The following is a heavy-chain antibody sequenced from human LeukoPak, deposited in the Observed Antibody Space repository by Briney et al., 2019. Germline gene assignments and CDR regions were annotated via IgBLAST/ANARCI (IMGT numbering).Heavy chain of an antibody. D-gene: IGHD3-22*01. CDR3: AREDYYDSSGYYYLPYFDY. Sequence: PSQTLSLTCTVSGGSISSGGYYWSWIRQPPGKGLEWIGEINHSGSTNYNPSLKSRVTMSVDTSKNQFSLKLSSVTAADTAVYYCAREDYYDSSGYYYLPYFDYWGQGTLVTVSS. J-gene: IGHJ4*02. CDR1: GGSISSGGYY. CDR2: INHSGST. V-gene: IGHV4-30-2*01.